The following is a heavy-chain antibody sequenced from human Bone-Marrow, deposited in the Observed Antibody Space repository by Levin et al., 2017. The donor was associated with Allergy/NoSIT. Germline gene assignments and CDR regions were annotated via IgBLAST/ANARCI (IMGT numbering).Heavy chain of an antibody. D-gene: IGHD3-22*01. Sequence: PGGSLRLSCAASGFTFSSYGMHWVRQAPGKGLEWVAGLSYDGSNKYYADSVKGRFTISRDTSKNTLYLQMNNLRAEDTAVYYCAKDLDSSGYYYGNYWGQGTLVTVSS. CDR2: LSYDGSNK. V-gene: IGHV3-30*18. CDR3: AKDLDSSGYYYGNY. J-gene: IGHJ4*02. CDR1: GFTFSSYG.